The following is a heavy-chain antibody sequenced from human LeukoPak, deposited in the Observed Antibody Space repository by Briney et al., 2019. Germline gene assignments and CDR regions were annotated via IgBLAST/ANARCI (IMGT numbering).Heavy chain of an antibody. CDR2: ISYDGSNK. D-gene: IGHD1-26*01. J-gene: IGHJ4*02. V-gene: IGHV3-30*18. CDR3: AKEVGTFTLDY. Sequence: GGSLRLSCAASGFTFSTYGMHWVRQAPGKGLEWVAVISYDGSNKYYADSVKGRFTISRDNSKDTLYLQMNSLRAEDTAVYYCAKEVGTFTLDYWGQGTLVTVSS. CDR1: GFTFSTYG.